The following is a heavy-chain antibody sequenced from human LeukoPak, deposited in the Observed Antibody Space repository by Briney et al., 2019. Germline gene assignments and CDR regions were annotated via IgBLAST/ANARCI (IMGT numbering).Heavy chain of an antibody. Sequence: GASLRLSCAASGVTFSSYAMSWVRQAPGKGLEWVSVISGSGSSTYADAVKGRFTISRDNSKNTLYLQMTSLRVEDTAVYFCASAPVVGNAEAFWDQGTLVTVSS. CDR1: GVTFSSYA. CDR2: ISGSGSST. CDR3: ASAPVVGNAEAF. V-gene: IGHV3-23*01. D-gene: IGHD1-26*01. J-gene: IGHJ4*02.